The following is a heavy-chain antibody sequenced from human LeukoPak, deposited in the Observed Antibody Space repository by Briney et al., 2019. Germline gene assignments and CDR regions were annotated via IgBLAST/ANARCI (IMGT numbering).Heavy chain of an antibody. J-gene: IGHJ4*02. Sequence: ASVKVSCKASGYTFSDNYIHWVRQAPGQGLEWMGWISAYNGNTNYAQKLQGRVTMTTDTSTSTAYMELRSLRSDDTAVYYCARLTSWFVLDYWGQGTLVTVSS. CDR3: ARLTSWFVLDY. CDR1: GYTFSDNY. V-gene: IGHV1-18*04. D-gene: IGHD1/OR15-1a*01. CDR2: ISAYNGNT.